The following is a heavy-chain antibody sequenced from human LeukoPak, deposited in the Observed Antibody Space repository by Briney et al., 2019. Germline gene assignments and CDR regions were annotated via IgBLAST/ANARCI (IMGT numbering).Heavy chain of an antibody. CDR2: IIPIFGTA. CDR3: ARAPSEWLRVDNWFDP. D-gene: IGHD5-12*01. Sequence: SVKVSCKASGGTFSSYAISWVRQAPVQGLEWMGGIIPIFGTANYAQKFQGRVTITADESTSTAYMELSSLRSEDTAVYYCARAPSEWLRVDNWFDPWGQGTLVTVSS. CDR1: GGTFSSYA. J-gene: IGHJ5*02. V-gene: IGHV1-69*13.